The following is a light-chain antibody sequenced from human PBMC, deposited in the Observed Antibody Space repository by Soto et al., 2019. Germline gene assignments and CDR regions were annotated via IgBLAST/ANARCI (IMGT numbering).Light chain of an antibody. J-gene: IGLJ1*01. V-gene: IGLV2-14*01. Sequence: QSVLTQPASVSGSPGQSITISCTGTSSDVGAYNLVSWYQRLPDKAPKLIISEVTNRPSGVSDRFSGSKSGNTASLTISGLQAEDEADYYCASLTTTNFVFGSGTKLTVL. CDR1: SSDVGAYNL. CDR3: ASLTTTNFV. CDR2: EVT.